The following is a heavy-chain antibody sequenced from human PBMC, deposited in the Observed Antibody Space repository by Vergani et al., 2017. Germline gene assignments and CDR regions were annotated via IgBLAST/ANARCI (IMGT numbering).Heavy chain of an antibody. J-gene: IGHJ6*03. CDR2: INHSGST. CDR3: ARGCRKPAKNWNYASYYYYYMDV. D-gene: IGHD1-7*01. V-gene: IGHV4-61*10. Sequence: QVQLQESGPGLVKPSETLSLTCTVSGGSVSSGSYYWSWIRQPAGKGLEWIGEINHSGSTNYNPSLKSRVTISVDTSKNQFSLKLSSVTAADTAGYYCARGCRKPAKNWNYASYYYYYMDVWGKGTTVTVSS. CDR1: GGSVSSGSYY.